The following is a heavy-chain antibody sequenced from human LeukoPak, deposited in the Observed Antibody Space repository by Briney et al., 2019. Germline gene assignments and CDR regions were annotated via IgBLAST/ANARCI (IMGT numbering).Heavy chain of an antibody. CDR3: ASNILTGYYPIYMDV. Sequence: PGGSLRLSCVASEFTFMTSWMSWVRQAPGKGLQWVANINQDGGEKYYVDSVKGRFTISRDNAKNSLYLQMNTLRAEDTAVYYCASNILTGYYPIYMDVWGKGTTVTVSS. CDR2: INQDGGEK. CDR1: EFTFMTSW. J-gene: IGHJ6*04. D-gene: IGHD3-9*01. V-gene: IGHV3-7*01.